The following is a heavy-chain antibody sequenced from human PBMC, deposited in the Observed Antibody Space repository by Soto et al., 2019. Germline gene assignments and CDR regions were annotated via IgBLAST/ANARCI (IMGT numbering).Heavy chain of an antibody. J-gene: IGHJ4*02. CDR2: IWYDGSNK. CDR3: ARDRAAGIFVWEY. V-gene: IGHV3-33*01. Sequence: QVQLVESGGGVVQPGRSLRLSCAASGFTCSSYGMHWVRQAPGKGLEWVAVIWYDGSNKYYADSVKGRFTISRDNSKNTLYLQMNSLRAEDTAVYYCARDRAAGIFVWEYWGQGTLVTVSS. D-gene: IGHD6-13*01. CDR1: GFTCSSYG.